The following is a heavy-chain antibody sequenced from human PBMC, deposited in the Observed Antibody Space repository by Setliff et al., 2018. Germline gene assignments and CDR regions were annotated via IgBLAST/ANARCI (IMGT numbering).Heavy chain of an antibody. CDR3: ARDNTILGATDY. D-gene: IGHD1-26*01. Sequence: SETLSLTCAVYGGSFSGYYWSWIRQPPGKGLEWIGEINHSGSTNYNPSLKGRVTISVDTSRNQFSLNLTSVTAADTALYFCARDNTILGATDYWGQGALVTVSS. V-gene: IGHV4-34*01. CDR1: GGSFSGYY. J-gene: IGHJ4*02. CDR2: INHSGST.